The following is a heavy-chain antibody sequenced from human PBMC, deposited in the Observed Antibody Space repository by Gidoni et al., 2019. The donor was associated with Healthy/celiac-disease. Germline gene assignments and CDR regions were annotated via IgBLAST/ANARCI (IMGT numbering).Heavy chain of an antibody. D-gene: IGHD5-12*01. CDR2: IIPIFGTA. V-gene: IGHV1-69*01. CDR3: ARDPQGVEMATSYYFDY. J-gene: IGHJ4*02. CDR1: GGTFSSYA. Sequence: QVQLVQSGAEVKKPGSSVKVSCKASGGTFSSYAISWVRQAPGQGLEWMGGIIPIFGTANDAQKFQGRVTITADESTSTAYMELSSLRSEDTAVYYCARDPQGVEMATSYYFDYWGQGTLVTVSS.